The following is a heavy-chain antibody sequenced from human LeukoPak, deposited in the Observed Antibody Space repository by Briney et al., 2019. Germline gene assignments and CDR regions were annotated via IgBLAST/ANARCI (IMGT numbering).Heavy chain of an antibody. J-gene: IGHJ6*03. V-gene: IGHV3-23*01. CDR2: ISGSGGST. CDR1: GFTFSSYG. CDR3: AKVPEGDYYYYMDV. Sequence: GGSLRLSCAASGFTFSSYGMSWVRQAPGKGLEWVSAISGSGGSTYYADSVKGRFTISRDNSKNTLYLQMNSLRAEDTAVYYCAKVPEGDYYYYMDVWGKGTTVTISS.